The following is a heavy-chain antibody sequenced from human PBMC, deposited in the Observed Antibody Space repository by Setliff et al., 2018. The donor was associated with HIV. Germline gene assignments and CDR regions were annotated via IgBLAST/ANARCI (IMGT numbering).Heavy chain of an antibody. CDR3: ARSSMYGGGDDAFDI. D-gene: IGHD3-16*01. CDR1: GYTFTRYY. V-gene: IGHV1-46*01. CDR2: INPSGGST. J-gene: IGHJ3*02. Sequence: ASVKVSCKASGYTFTRYYIHWVRQAPGQGLEWMGRINPSGGSTIYAQKFQGRVTMTSDTSTTTVYMELSSLRSEDTAVYYCARSSMYGGGDDAFDIWGQGTMVTVSS.